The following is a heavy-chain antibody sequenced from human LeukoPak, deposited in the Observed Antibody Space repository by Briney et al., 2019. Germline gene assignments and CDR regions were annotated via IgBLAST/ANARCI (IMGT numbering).Heavy chain of an antibody. D-gene: IGHD3-16*01. V-gene: IGHV4-59*01. CDR1: GGSISSYY. CDR3: ARETSQKGAQYMDV. Sequence: SETLSFTCTVSGGSISSYYWSWIRQPPGKGLEWIGYIYYSGSTNYNPSLKSRVTISVDTSKNQFSLKLSSVTAADTAVYYCARETSQKGAQYMDVWGKGTTVTISS. J-gene: IGHJ6*03. CDR2: IYYSGST.